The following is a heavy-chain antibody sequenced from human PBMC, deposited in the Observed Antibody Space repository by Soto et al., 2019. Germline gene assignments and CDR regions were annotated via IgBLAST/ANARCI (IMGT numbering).Heavy chain of an antibody. CDR1: GGTFSTYT. J-gene: IGHJ3*02. D-gene: IGHD6-13*01. CDR3: TLGSWSAETFDI. V-gene: IGHV1-69*02. Sequence: QVQLLQSGAEMKKPGSSVKVSCKASGGTFSTYTIIWERQAPGQGLEWMGRIIPMLDITNTAQSFQGRVMITADKSTSTAYLELSALRSDDTAIYFCTLGSWSAETFDIWGRGTMVTVSS. CDR2: IIPMLDIT.